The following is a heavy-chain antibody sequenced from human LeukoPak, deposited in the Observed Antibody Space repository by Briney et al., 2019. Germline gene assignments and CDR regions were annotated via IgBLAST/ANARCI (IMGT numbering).Heavy chain of an antibody. CDR3: AKEVGVTMIVVVITWVDY. D-gene: IGHD3-22*01. CDR1: GFTFSSYA. V-gene: IGHV3-23*01. CDR2: ISGSGDTT. J-gene: IGHJ4*02. Sequence: GGSLRLSCAASGFTFSSYAMNWVRQAPGKGLEWVSVISGSGDTTYYADSVKGRFTISRDNSKNTLYLQMNSLRAEDTAVYYCAKEVGVTMIVVVITWVDYWGQGTLVAVSS.